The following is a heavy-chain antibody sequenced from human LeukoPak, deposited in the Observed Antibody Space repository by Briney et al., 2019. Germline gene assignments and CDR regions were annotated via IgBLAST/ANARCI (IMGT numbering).Heavy chain of an antibody. CDR3: ARVQRWLQLRYYFDY. D-gene: IGHD5-24*01. CDR2: SNPSGGCT. J-gene: IGHJ4*02. Sequence: ASVTVSCKASGYTFTSYYMHWGRKPHRPGLEWMGISNPSGGCTTYAQKFQGRVTMTRVTSTSTVYMELSSLRSEDTAVHYCARVQRWLQLRYYFDYWGQGTLVSVSS. CDR1: GYTFTSYY. V-gene: IGHV1-46*03.